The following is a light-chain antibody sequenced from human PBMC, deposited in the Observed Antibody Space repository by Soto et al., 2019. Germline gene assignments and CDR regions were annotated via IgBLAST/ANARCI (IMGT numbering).Light chain of an antibody. V-gene: IGLV2-14*03. J-gene: IGLJ1*01. CDR1: SSDVGGYNY. Sequence: QSVLTQPASVSGSPGQSITISCTGTSSDVGGYNYVSWYQHHPGKAPKLMIYDVSNRPSGVSNRFSGSKSGNTASLTISGLQAKDESDYYCSSYTSSSTPYVFGTGTKLTVL. CDR3: SSYTSSSTPYV. CDR2: DVS.